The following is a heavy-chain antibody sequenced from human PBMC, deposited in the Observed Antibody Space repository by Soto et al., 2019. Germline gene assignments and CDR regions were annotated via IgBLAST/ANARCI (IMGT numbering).Heavy chain of an antibody. D-gene: IGHD3-22*01. Sequence: GGSLRLSCAASGFTFSSYAMHWVRQAPGKGLEWVAVISYDGSNKYYADSVKGRFTISRDNSKNTLYLHMNSLRAEDTAVYYCARAATMIPIDYWGQGTLVTVSS. CDR2: ISYDGSNK. CDR1: GFTFSSYA. J-gene: IGHJ4*02. CDR3: ARAATMIPIDY. V-gene: IGHV3-30-3*01.